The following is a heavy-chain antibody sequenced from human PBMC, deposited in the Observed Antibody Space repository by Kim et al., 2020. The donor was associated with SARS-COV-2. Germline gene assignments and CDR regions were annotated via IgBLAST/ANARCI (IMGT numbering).Heavy chain of an antibody. CDR1: GFTFSRYW. J-gene: IGHJ4*02. CDR3: VRDFEANNGCFD. V-gene: IGHV3-74*01. CDR2: INGDGSST. Sequence: GGSLRLSCAASGFTFSRYWMHWVRQVPGKGLMWVSRINGDGSSTSYAGSVRGRFTISRDNAENTLYLQMNSLRADDTAIYYCVRDFEANNGCFDWGQGALVTVSS. D-gene: IGHD2-15*01.